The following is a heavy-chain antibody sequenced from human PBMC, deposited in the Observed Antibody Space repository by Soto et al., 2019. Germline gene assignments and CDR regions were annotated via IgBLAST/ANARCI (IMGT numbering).Heavy chain of an antibody. CDR3: ATRAAKYCSSTSCYLPYLTDY. D-gene: IGHD2-2*01. CDR1: GFTFSSYG. Sequence: GGSLRLSCAASGFTFSSYGMHWVRQAPGKGLEWVAVIWYDGSNKYYADSVKGRFTISRDNSKNTLYLQMNSLRAEDTAVYYCATRAAKYCSSTSCYLPYLTDYWGQGPLVTVSS. J-gene: IGHJ4*02. V-gene: IGHV3-33*01. CDR2: IWYDGSNK.